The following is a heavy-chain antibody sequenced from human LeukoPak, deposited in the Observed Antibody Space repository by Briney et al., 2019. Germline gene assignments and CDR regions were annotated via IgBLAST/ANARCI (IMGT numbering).Heavy chain of an antibody. CDR2: FDPEDGET. Sequence: ASVKVSCKVSGYTLTELSMHWVRQAPGKGLEWMGGFDPEDGETIYAQKFQGRVTMTEDTSTDTAYMELSSLRSEDTAVYYCATDLHGFSSWGAFDYWGQGTLVTVSS. V-gene: IGHV1-24*01. J-gene: IGHJ4*02. CDR1: GYTLTELS. CDR3: ATDLHGFSSWGAFDY. D-gene: IGHD6-13*01.